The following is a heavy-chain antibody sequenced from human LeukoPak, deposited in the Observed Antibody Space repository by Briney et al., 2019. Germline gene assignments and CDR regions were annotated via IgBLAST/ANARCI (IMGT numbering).Heavy chain of an antibody. CDR3: ARVRTGPYDY. J-gene: IGHJ4*02. CDR1: GFTVXXNY. D-gene: IGHD1-14*01. CDR2: IYSGGST. V-gene: IGHV3-53*01. Sequence: XXXXXGFTVXXNYMSXVRQAPGKGLEWVSVIYSGGSTYYADSVKGRFTISRDNSKNTLYLQMNSLRAEDTAVYYCARVRTGPYDYWGQGTLVTVSS.